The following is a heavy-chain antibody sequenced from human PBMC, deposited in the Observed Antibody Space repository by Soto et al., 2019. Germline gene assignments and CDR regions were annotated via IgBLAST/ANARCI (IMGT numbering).Heavy chain of an antibody. V-gene: IGHV3-23*01. CDR3: AKELYYYDSSGSFDY. CDR1: GFTFSSYA. CDR2: ISGSGGST. D-gene: IGHD3-22*01. J-gene: IGHJ4*02. Sequence: PGGSLRLSCAASGFTFSSYAMSWFRQAPGKGLEWVSAISGSGGSTYYADSVKGRFTISRDNSKNTLYLQMNSLRAEDTAVYYCAKELYYYDSSGSFDYWGQGTLVTVSS.